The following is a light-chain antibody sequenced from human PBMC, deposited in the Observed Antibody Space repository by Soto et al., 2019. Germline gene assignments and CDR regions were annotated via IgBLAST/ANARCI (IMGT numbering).Light chain of an antibody. Sequence: VMTQSPANLSVSPGEGVTLFCRASQNVASNIAWYQVKPAQPPRLLIYASSTRDTGIPATFSGSGSGTQFSLTISSLQSEDSAAYYCQQYYHWGLSFGGGTKVEI. CDR1: QNVASN. CDR2: ASS. V-gene: IGKV3D-15*01. CDR3: QQYYHWGLS. J-gene: IGKJ4*01.